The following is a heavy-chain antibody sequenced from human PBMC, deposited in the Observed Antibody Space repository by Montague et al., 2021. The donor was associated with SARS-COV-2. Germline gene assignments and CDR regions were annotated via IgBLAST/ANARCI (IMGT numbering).Heavy chain of an antibody. J-gene: IGHJ4*02. Sequence: SLRLSCAASGFTFDSFVIHWVRQAPGKGLEWVASISHDENGRNYADSVKGRFSISRGNSNNSASLQMNSLRGDDTAVFYCARAPYYYTSKFDLWGQGTLVTVSS. V-gene: IGHV3-30*04. CDR3: ARAPYYYTSKFDL. D-gene: IGHD3-10*01. CDR2: ISHDENGR. CDR1: GFTFDSFV.